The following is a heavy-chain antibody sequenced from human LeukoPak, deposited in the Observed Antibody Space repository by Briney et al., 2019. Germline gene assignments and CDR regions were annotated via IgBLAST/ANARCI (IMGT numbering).Heavy chain of an antibody. CDR2: IYNSGST. CDR1: GVSISIYY. Sequence: SETLSLTCTVSGVSISIYYWSWVRQPPGKGLEWIGYIYNSGSTVYNPSLKSRATISADTSKNQFSLQLSSVTAVDTAVYYCVRDRELNYWGQGTLVTVSS. D-gene: IGHD1-7*01. V-gene: IGHV4-59*01. J-gene: IGHJ4*02. CDR3: VRDRELNY.